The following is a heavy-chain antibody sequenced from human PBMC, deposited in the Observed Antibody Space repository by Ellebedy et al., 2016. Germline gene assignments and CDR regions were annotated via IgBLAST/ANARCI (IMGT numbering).Heavy chain of an antibody. V-gene: IGHV3-30*04. CDR3: ARDKGAGYCSGGTCYSFDY. CDR2: TSYDGSDK. Sequence: GGSLRLSCAASGFTFTSYAMHWVRQAPGKGLEWVAVTSYDGSDKYHADSVKGRFTISRDNSKNTVYLQMKSLRAEDTAVYYCARDKGAGYCSGGTCYSFDYWGQGTLVTVSS. D-gene: IGHD2-15*01. CDR1: GFTFTSYA. J-gene: IGHJ4*02.